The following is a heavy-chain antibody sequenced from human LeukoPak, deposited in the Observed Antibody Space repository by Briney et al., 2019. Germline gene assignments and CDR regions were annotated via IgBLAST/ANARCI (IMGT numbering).Heavy chain of an antibody. D-gene: IGHD5-12*01. CDR1: VYKFSKFW. CDR3: ARGRGAFHGYENFDF. CDR2: LYPDDSDT. J-gene: IGHJ4*02. V-gene: IGHV5-51*01. Sequence: GESLKISCKTSVYKFSKFWIGWVRQTPGKGLEWMGVLYPDDSDTRYSPSFQGQVTISADKSIRTAYLQWRSLKASGTGLYYCARGRGAFHGYENFDFWGQGTPVTVSS.